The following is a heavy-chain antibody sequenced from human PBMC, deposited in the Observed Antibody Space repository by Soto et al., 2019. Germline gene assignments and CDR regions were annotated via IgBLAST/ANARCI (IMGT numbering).Heavy chain of an antibody. V-gene: IGHV4-34*01. Sequence: QVQLQQWGAGLLKPSETLSLTCAVYGGSFSGYYWSWIRQPPGKGLEWIGEINHSGGTNYNPSLKSRVTITVDTSKNQFSLKLSAVTAAATAVYYCAIVRIAVAGNYFDYWGQGTLVTFSS. D-gene: IGHD6-19*01. J-gene: IGHJ4*02. CDR3: AIVRIAVAGNYFDY. CDR1: GGSFSGYY. CDR2: INHSGGT.